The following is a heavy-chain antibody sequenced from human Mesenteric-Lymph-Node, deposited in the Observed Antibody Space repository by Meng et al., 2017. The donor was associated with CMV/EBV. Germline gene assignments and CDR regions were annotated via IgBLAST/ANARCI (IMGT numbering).Heavy chain of an antibody. V-gene: IGHV3-7*01. CDR2: IKRDESEK. CDR3: ARPDTSGGYYYLDY. Sequence: GESLKISCAASGFTFSSYSMNWVRQAPGKGLEWVANIKRDESEKYYVDSVRGRFTISRDNAKNSLYLQMNSLRAEDTAVYYCARPDTSGGYYYLDYWGQGTLVTVSS. CDR1: GFTFSSYS. D-gene: IGHD6-19*01. J-gene: IGHJ4*02.